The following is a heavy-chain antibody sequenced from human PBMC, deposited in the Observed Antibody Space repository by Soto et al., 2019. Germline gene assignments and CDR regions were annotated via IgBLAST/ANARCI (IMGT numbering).Heavy chain of an antibody. CDR3: ASSAAGTFPPTYYYYYMDV. D-gene: IGHD6-13*01. CDR2: ISGSGGST. CDR1: GFTFSSYA. V-gene: IGHV3-23*01. Sequence: PGGSLRLSCAASGFTFSSYAMSWVRQAPGKGLEWVSAISGSGGSTYYADSVKGRFTISRDNSENTLYLQMNSLRAEDTAVYYCASSAAGTFPPTYYYYYMDVWGKGTTVTVSS. J-gene: IGHJ6*03.